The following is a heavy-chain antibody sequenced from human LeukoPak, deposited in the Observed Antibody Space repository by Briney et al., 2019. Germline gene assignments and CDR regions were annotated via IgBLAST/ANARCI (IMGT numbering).Heavy chain of an antibody. V-gene: IGHV3-15*01. CDR2: IKSKTDGGTT. J-gene: IGHJ4*02. Sequence: VGRIKSKTDGGTTDYAAPVKGRFTISRDDSKNTLYLQMNSLKTEDTAVYYCTTGRGFSGYDGFDYWGQGTLVTV. CDR3: TTGRGFSGYDGFDY. D-gene: IGHD5-12*01.